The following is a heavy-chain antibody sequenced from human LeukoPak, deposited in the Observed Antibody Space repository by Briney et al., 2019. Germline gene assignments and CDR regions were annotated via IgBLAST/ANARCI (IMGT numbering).Heavy chain of an antibody. Sequence: GGSLRLSCAASGFTVSSNYMSWVRQAPGKGLEWVSVFYSGGSTYYADSVKGRFTISRDNSKNTLYLQMNSLRAEDTAVYYCARDSGLYSSGWYYFDYWGQGTLVTVSS. CDR2: FYSGGST. J-gene: IGHJ4*02. CDR1: GFTVSSNY. D-gene: IGHD6-19*01. CDR3: ARDSGLYSSGWYYFDY. V-gene: IGHV3-53*01.